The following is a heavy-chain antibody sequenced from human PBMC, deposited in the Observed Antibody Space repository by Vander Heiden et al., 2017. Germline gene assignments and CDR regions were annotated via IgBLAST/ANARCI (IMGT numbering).Heavy chain of an antibody. Sequence: EVQLVESGGGLIQPGGSLRLSCAASGFTVSSTYISWVRQAPGKGLEWVSVIYRGGSTYYADSVKGRFTISRDNSKNTLFLQMTSLRAEDTAVYYCARDLPSWYEMDVWGQGTTVTVS. CDR1: GFTVSSTY. J-gene: IGHJ6*02. CDR2: IYRGGST. CDR3: ARDLPSWYEMDV. D-gene: IGHD6-13*01. V-gene: IGHV3-53*01.